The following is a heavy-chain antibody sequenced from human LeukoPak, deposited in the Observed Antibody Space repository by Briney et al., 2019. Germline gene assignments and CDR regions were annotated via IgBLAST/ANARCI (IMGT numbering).Heavy chain of an antibody. Sequence: ASVKVSCKASGGTFSSYAISWVRQAPGQGLEWMGGIIPIFGTASYAQKFQGRVTITADESTSTAYMELSSLRSEDTAVYYCAGGGYYDILTGYYLLGVDYWGQGTLVTVSS. CDR2: IIPIFGTA. J-gene: IGHJ4*02. CDR3: AGGGYYDILTGYYLLGVDY. CDR1: GGTFSSYA. V-gene: IGHV1-69*13. D-gene: IGHD3-9*01.